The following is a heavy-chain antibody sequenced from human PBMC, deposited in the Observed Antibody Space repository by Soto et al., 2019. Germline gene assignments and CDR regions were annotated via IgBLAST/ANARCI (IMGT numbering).Heavy chain of an antibody. J-gene: IGHJ4*02. CDR3: AKNSWLGELSFDS. CDR1: VVSISSGDHY. CDR2: ILYSGNT. V-gene: IGHV4-30-4*01. D-gene: IGHD3-10*01. Sequence: PSETLSLTCTVSVVSISSGDHYCTWIRQPPGKGLEWIGHILYSGNTHYNPSLNSRLTISVDTSKNQFSLKLSSVTAADTALYYCAKNSWLGELSFDSWGQGTLVTVSS.